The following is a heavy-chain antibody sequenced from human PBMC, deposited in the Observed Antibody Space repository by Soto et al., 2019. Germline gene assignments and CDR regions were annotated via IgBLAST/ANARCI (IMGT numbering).Heavy chain of an antibody. CDR1: GYTLANYA. CDR2: IDPGSGKA. J-gene: IGHJ4*02. CDR3: TRDLNGGNPFDY. D-gene: IGHD2-8*01. V-gene: IGHV1-3*01. Sequence: QVQLVQSGAEVKKPGASVRVSCKPSGYTLANYAIQWVRQAAGQVLEWLGWIDPGSGKATYSQKFQGRIIITRDNSASTFYMDLSSLTSEDTAVYFCTRDLNGGNPFDYWGQGALVPVSS.